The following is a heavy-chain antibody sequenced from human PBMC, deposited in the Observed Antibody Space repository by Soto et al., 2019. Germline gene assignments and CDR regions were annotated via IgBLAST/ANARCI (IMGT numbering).Heavy chain of an antibody. Sequence: GGSLRLSCAASGFTFSSYEMNWVRQAPGKGLEWVSYISSSGSTIYYADSVKGRFTISRDNAKNSLYLQMNSLRAEDTAVYYCARDYVWGPPLNIGMDVWGQGTTVTVSS. CDR3: ARDYVWGPPLNIGMDV. D-gene: IGHD3-16*01. J-gene: IGHJ6*02. CDR2: ISSSGSTI. CDR1: GFTFSSYE. V-gene: IGHV3-48*03.